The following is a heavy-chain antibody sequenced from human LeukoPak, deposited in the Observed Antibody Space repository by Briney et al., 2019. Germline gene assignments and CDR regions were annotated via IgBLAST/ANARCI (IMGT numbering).Heavy chain of an antibody. J-gene: IGHJ4*02. CDR3: ARVMITFGGVIVLFDY. V-gene: IGHV3-7*01. CDR2: IKQDGSEK. Sequence: GGSLRLSCAASGFTFSSYWMSWVRQAPGMGLEWVANIKQDGSEKYYVDSVKGRFTISRDNAKNSLYLQMNSLRAEDTAVYYCARVMITFGGVIVLFDYWGQGTLVTVSS. CDR1: GFTFSSYW. D-gene: IGHD3-16*02.